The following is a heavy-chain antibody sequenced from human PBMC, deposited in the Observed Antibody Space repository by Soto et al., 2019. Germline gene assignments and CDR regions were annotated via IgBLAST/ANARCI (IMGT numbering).Heavy chain of an antibody. V-gene: IGHV4-4*09. CDR2: IYNSGST. D-gene: IGHD4-17*01. Sequence: ETRSLTRTVSGGSTRRYSCSWFRQSPDKGLEWIGYIYNSGSTNYNPSLKSRVTISEDTSNNQVSLRLTSVTAADTAVYFCARPNNGDYAFDIWGQGTLVT. J-gene: IGHJ3*02. CDR1: GGSTRRYS. CDR3: ARPNNGDYAFDI.